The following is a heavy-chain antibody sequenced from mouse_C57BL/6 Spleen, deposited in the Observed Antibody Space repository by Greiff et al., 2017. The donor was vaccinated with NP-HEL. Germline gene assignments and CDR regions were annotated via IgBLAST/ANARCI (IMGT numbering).Heavy chain of an antibody. CDR3: AREGGLRLEDY. CDR1: GYAFSSSW. V-gene: IGHV1-82*01. CDR2: IYPGDGDT. D-gene: IGHD3-2*02. Sequence: VMLVESGPELVKPGASVKISCKASGYAFSSSWMNWVKQRPGKGLEWIGRIYPGDGDTNYNGKFKGKATLTADKSSSTAYMQLSSLTSEDSAVYFCAREGGLRLEDYWGQGTTLTVSS. J-gene: IGHJ2*01.